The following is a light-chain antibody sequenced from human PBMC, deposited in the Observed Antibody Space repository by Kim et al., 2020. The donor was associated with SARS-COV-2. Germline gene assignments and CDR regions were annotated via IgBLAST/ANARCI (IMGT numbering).Light chain of an antibody. CDR3: QAWDSSTVV. CDR1: NIGSKS. Sequence: SYELTQPPSVSVAPGKTARITCGGNNIGSKSVHWYQQKPGQAPVLVIYYDSDRPSGIPERFSGSNSGNTATLTISRVEAGDEADYYCQAWDSSTVVFGGGTQLTVL. CDR2: YDS. J-gene: IGLJ2*01. V-gene: IGLV3-21*01.